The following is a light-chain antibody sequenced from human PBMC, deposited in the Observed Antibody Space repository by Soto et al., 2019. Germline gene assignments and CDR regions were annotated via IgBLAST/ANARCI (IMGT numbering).Light chain of an antibody. Sequence: DIQMTQSPSSLSASVGDRVTITCRASQNIDMYLSWYQQKPGRAPKLLIYAASTLQSGVPSRFSGSGSGTDFTLTISSLEPEDFAVYYCQQRSNWPSITFGQGTRLEIK. CDR3: QQRSNWPSIT. CDR1: QNIDMY. CDR2: AAS. V-gene: IGKV1-39*01. J-gene: IGKJ5*01.